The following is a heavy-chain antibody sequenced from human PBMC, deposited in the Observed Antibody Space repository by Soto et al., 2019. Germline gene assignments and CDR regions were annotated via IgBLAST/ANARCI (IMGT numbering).Heavy chain of an antibody. CDR3: ARHDGFSSGWIFDY. CDR2: IYYSGST. D-gene: IGHD6-19*01. CDR1: GGSISSYY. J-gene: IGHJ4*01. Sequence: SETLSLTCTVSGGSISSYYWSWIRQPPGKGLEWIGYIYYSGSTNYNPSLKSRVTISVDTSKNQFSPKLSSVTAADTAVYYCARHDGFSSGWIFDYWGHGTLVT. V-gene: IGHV4-59*08.